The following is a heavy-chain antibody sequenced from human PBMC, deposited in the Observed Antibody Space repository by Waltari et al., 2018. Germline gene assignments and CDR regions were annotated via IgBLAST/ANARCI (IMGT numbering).Heavy chain of an antibody. CDR1: GYTFTGYY. D-gene: IGHD6-13*01. J-gene: IGHJ4*02. CDR2: INPNSGGT. Sequence: QVQLVQSGAEVKKPGASVKVSCQASGYTFTGYYMHWVRQAPGQGLEWMGRINPNSGGTNYAQKFQGRVTMTRDTSISTAYMELSSLRSEDTAVYYCARGTLQQLPKYKFDYWGQGTLVTVSS. V-gene: IGHV1-2*06. CDR3: ARGTLQQLPKYKFDY.